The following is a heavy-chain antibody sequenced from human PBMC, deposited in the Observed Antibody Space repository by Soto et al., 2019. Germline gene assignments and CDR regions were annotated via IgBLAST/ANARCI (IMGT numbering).Heavy chain of an antibody. CDR2: IYYSGST. J-gene: IGHJ4*02. D-gene: IGHD5-12*01. CDR3: ARFSYSGYDEFDY. CDR1: GGSISSYY. V-gene: IGHV4-59*01. Sequence: SETLSLTCTVSGGSISSYYWSWIRQPPGKGLEWIGYIYYSGSTNYNPSLKSRVTISVDTSKNQFSLKLSSVTAADTAVYYCARFSYSGYDEFDYWGQGTLVTVSS.